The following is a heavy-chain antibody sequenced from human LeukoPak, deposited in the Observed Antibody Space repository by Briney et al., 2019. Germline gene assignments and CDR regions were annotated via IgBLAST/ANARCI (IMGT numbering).Heavy chain of an antibody. CDR1: GFTFSSYA. CDR2: ISGSGGST. CDR3: AKDLFLGLYDSSGYYVRARNAFDY. D-gene: IGHD3-22*01. V-gene: IGHV3-23*01. Sequence: GGSLRLSRAASGFTFSSYAMSWVRQAPGKGLEWVSAISGSGGSTYYADSVKGRFTISRDNSKNTLYLQMNSLRAEDTAVYYCAKDLFLGLYDSSGYYVRARNAFDYWGQGTLVTVSS. J-gene: IGHJ4*02.